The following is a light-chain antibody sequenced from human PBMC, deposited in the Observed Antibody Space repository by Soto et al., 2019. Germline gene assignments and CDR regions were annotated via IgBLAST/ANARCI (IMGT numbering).Light chain of an antibody. Sequence: DIKMTQSPSSLSASVGDRVTLTCQASEDVSDYVNWYQQKPGRAPKLLIYDASKFETGVSSRFSGSGSGTHFTFTIRDLQPEDFATYYCQLYRNVVLTFGGGTRVDI. J-gene: IGKJ4*01. CDR1: EDVSDY. CDR2: DAS. CDR3: QLYRNVVLT. V-gene: IGKV1-33*01.